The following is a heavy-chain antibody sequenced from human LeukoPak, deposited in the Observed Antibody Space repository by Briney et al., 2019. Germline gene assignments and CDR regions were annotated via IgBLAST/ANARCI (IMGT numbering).Heavy chain of an antibody. D-gene: IGHD6-13*01. CDR3: AKDSYSSRWYVQAFDI. V-gene: IGHV3-23*01. CDR2: LSASGSYT. CDR1: GFTFSDDD. Sequence: LGGTLSLSPAAPGFTFSDDDVSCVPQTPGRGLGWGSGLSASGSYTYYAECVKGRFTISRDNSKNRMYLQMSSLRAEDMAVYYCAKDSYSSRWYVQAFDIWGQGTMVTVSS. J-gene: IGHJ3*02.